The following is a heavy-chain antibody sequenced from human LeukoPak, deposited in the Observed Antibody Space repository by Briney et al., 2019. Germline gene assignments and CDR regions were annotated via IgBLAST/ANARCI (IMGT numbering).Heavy chain of an antibody. CDR2: VYHTGST. CDR1: GGSLTTHY. D-gene: IGHD4-23*01. CDR3: AREGRWGMKYYFDS. Sequence: PSGTLSLTCNVSGGSLTTHYWSWVRQSPDKGLEWIGQVYHTGSTHYNPSLRSRFTISVDTSKNKLFLTLTSVTAADTAVYYCAREGRWGMKYYFDSWGPGTRVIVSS. V-gene: IGHV4-59*11. J-gene: IGHJ4*02.